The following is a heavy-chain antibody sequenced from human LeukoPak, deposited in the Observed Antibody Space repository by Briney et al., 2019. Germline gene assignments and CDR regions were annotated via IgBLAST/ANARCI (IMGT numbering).Heavy chain of an antibody. CDR3: ATDSGYAKPPYYYYYGMDV. CDR2: ISAYNGNT. V-gene: IGHV1-18*01. D-gene: IGHD5-12*01. CDR1: GYTFTSYG. J-gene: IGHJ6*02. Sequence: ASVKVSCKASGYTFTSYGISWVRQAPGQGLEWMGWISAYNGNTNYAQKLQGRVTMTTDTSTSTAYMELSSLRSEDTAVYYCATDSGYAKPPYYYYYGMDVWGQGTTVTVSS.